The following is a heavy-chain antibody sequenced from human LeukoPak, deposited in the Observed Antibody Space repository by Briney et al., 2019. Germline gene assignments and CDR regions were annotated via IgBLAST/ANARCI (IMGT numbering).Heavy chain of an antibody. J-gene: IGHJ4*02. CDR1: GGSISSYY. CDR3: ARLAVTTGGDY. CDR2: IYYSGST. D-gene: IGHD4-11*01. Sequence: SETLSPTCTVSGGSISSYYWSWIRQPPGQGLEWIGYIYYSGSTNYNPSLKSRVTISVDTSKNQFSLKLSSVTAADTAVYYCARLAVTTGGDYWGQGNLVTVSS. V-gene: IGHV4-59*08.